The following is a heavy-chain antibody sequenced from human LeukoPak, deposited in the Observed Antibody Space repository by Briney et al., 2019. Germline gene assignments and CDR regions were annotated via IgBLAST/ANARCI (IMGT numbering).Heavy chain of an antibody. V-gene: IGHV3-20*04. CDR3: ARDRGSAYYGGFDL. Sequence: GGSLRLSCIASGFTFDHYGLTWVRQVPGKGMECICDINWYGENTAYADSVQGRFTISRDNARNSLYLQMKSLRPDDTALYYCARDRGSAYYGGFDLWGKGALVTVSA. CDR2: INWYGENT. J-gene: IGHJ4*02. CDR1: GFTFDHYG. D-gene: IGHD3-10*01.